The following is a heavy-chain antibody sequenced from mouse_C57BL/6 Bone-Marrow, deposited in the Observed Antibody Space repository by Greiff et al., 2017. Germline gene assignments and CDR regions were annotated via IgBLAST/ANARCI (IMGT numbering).Heavy chain of an antibody. CDR1: GFSLTSYG. J-gene: IGHJ3*01. D-gene: IGHD3-2*02. Sequence: VQLVESGPGLVAPSQRLSITCTVSGFSLTSYGVDWVRQSPGKGLEWLGVIWGVGSTNYNSAFTSRLSISKDNSKRQVFLKMNSRQTDDTAMYYCASEGYDRFAYWGQGTLVTVSA. CDR2: IWGVGST. CDR3: ASEGYDRFAY. V-gene: IGHV2-6*01.